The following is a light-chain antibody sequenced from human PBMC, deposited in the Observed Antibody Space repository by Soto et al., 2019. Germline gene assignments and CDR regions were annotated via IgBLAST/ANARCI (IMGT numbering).Light chain of an antibody. Sequence: DIQMTQAPSSLSASVGHSVTITCRKSQTINTYLNWYQQKPGKAPNLLIYDASSLQSEAPSRFSGSGSGTDFTLNISSLQPEDFATYYCKQSYSTPITFGQGTRLEIK. CDR3: KQSYSTPIT. CDR2: DAS. V-gene: IGKV1-39*01. J-gene: IGKJ5*01. CDR1: QTINTY.